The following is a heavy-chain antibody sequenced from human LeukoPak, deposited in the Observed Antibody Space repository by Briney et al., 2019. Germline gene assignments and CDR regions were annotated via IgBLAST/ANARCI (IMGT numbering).Heavy chain of an antibody. CDR1: GYTFTSYG. CDR2: ISAYNGNT. CDR3: VRVRAGCGVTQSCYFDL. V-gene: IGHV1-18*01. Sequence: GASVKVSCKASGYTFTSYGISWVRQAPGQGLEWMGWISAYNGNTNYAQKLQGRVTMTTDTSTSTAYMELRSLRSDDTAVYYCVRVRAGCGVTQSCYFDLWGRGQLVTVSS. J-gene: IGHJ2*01. D-gene: IGHD2-21*01.